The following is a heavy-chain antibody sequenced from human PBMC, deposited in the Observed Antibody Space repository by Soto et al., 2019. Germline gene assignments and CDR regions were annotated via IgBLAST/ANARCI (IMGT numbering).Heavy chain of an antibody. V-gene: IGHV3-15*07. CDR2: IKSKTDGGTT. J-gene: IGHJ4*02. CDR1: GFTFSNAW. CDR3: TARAQNLPPPSNYDY. Sequence: PGGSLRLSCAASGFTFSNAWMNWVRQAPGKGLEWVGHIKSKTDGGTTDYAAPVKGRFTISRDDSKNTLYLQMNSLKTEDTAVYYCTARAQNLPPPSNYDYWGQGTLVTVSS. D-gene: IGHD4-4*01.